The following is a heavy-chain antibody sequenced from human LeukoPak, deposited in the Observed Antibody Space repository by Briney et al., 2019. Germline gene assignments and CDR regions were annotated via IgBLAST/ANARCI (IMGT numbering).Heavy chain of an antibody. J-gene: IGHJ4*02. CDR2: ISGSGGSR. D-gene: IGHD3-22*01. CDR1: GFTFSSYA. CDR3: AKECVTMIVVVGGCFDY. V-gene: IGHV3-23*01. Sequence: PGGSLRLSCAASGFTFSSYALSWVRQAPGKGLEWVSAISGSGGSRYYADSVKGRFTISRDNAKKTLYRQMNSLRAEDTAVYYCAKECVTMIVVVGGCFDYWGEGTLVSVSS.